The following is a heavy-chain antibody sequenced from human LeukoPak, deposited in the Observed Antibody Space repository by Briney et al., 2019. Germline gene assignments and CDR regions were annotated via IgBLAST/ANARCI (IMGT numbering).Heavy chain of an antibody. J-gene: IGHJ6*02. Sequence: GASVKVSCKASGYTFTSYGISWVRQAPGQGLEWMGWISAYNGNTNYAQKLQGRVTMTTDTSTSTAYMGLSSLRSEDTAVYYCARDWIAAAGTTYYYYGMDVWGQGTTVTVSS. CDR1: GYTFTSYG. CDR3: ARDWIAAAGTTYYYYGMDV. V-gene: IGHV1-18*01. CDR2: ISAYNGNT. D-gene: IGHD6-13*01.